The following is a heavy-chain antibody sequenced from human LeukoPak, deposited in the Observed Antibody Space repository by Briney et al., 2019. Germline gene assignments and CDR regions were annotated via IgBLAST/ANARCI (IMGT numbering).Heavy chain of an antibody. CDR3: ASRGYSYGTDY. D-gene: IGHD5-18*01. V-gene: IGHV3-30-3*01. J-gene: IGHJ4*02. CDR2: ISYDGSSK. Sequence: GGSLRLSCAASGFTFSSYAMHWVRQAPGKGLEWVAVISYDGSSKYHADSVKGRFTISRDNSKNTLYLQMNSLRAEDTAVYYCASRGYSYGTDYWGQGTLVTVSS. CDR1: GFTFSSYA.